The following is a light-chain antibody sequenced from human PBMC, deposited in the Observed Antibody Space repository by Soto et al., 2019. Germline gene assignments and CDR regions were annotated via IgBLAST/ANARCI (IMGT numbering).Light chain of an antibody. CDR1: SSNIGYNY. Sequence: QSVLTQPPSVSAAPGQKVTISCSGSSSNIGYNYVSWYQQLPGTAPKLLIYDNNKRPSGIPDRFSGSKSGTSATLGITGLQTGDEADYYCGTWDSSRSAVVFGGGTKLTVL. J-gene: IGLJ3*02. CDR3: GTWDSSRSAVV. CDR2: DNN. V-gene: IGLV1-51*01.